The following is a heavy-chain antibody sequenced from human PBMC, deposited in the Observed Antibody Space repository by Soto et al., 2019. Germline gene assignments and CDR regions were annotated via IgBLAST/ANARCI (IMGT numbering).Heavy chain of an antibody. CDR2: IGVGSGNR. CDR3: ARDSSITRPITGPLDS. J-gene: IGHJ4*02. CDR1: GFTFTSSA. D-gene: IGHD1-20*01. V-gene: IGHV1-58*01. Sequence: ASVKVSCKASGFTFTSSAVQWVRQARGQRLEWIGWIGVGSGNRHYAQKFQGRITITRDASATTAYLELNSLKSEDTAVYYCARDSSITRPITGPLDSWGQGTLVTVSS.